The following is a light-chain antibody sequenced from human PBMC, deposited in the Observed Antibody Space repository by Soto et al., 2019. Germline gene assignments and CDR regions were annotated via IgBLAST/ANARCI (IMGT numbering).Light chain of an antibody. CDR2: DVS. CDR1: SSDVGGYNY. CDR3: TSYPSTVYV. J-gene: IGLJ1*01. Sequence: QSALTQPASVSGSPGQSITISCTGTSSDVGGYNYVSWYQQHPGKAPKLMIYDVSNRPSGVSNRFSGSKSGNTAPLTISSLQAENEADYYSTSYPSTVYVSGPGSKFPVL. V-gene: IGLV2-14*01.